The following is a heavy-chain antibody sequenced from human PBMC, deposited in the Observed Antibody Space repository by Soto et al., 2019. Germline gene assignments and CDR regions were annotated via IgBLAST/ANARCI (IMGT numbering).Heavy chain of an antibody. V-gene: IGHV3-15*01. D-gene: IGHD3-16*02. J-gene: IGHJ5*02. CDR3: TTLGLIVRAAVDP. Sequence: EVQLVESGGGLVKPGRSLRLSCAASGFSFSSVWMSWVRQAPGKGLEWVGRIKSKADGGTTEYAAPVKGRFTLSRDDSKNTLYLQMNSLKTEDTAVYYCTTLGLIVRAAVDPWGQGTLVTVSS. CDR1: GFSFSSVW. CDR2: IKSKADGGTT.